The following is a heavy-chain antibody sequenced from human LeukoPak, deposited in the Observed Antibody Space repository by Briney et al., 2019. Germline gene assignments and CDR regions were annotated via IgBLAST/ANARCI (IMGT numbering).Heavy chain of an antibody. CDR1: GFTFSSYD. J-gene: IGHJ4*02. V-gene: IGHV3-13*01. CDR2: IGTAGDT. CDR3: ARAKQGSEYYFDY. Sequence: PGGSLRLSCAASGFTFSSYDMHWVRQSTGKGLEWVSGIGTAGDTYYSGSVKGRFTISRDNSKNTLYLQMNSLRAEDTAVYYCARAKQGSEYYFDYWGQGTLVTVSS. D-gene: IGHD6-13*01.